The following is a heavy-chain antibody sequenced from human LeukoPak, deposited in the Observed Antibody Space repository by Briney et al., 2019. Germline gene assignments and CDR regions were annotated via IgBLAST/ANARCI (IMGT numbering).Heavy chain of an antibody. CDR2: IYSGGST. CDR1: GFTVSSNY. J-gene: IGHJ5*02. V-gene: IGHV3-53*01. Sequence: GGSLRLSCAASGFTVSSNYMSWVRQAPGKGLEWVSVIYSGGSTYYADSVKGRFTISRDNSKNTLYLQMNSLRAEDTAVYYCARAVGGYGPDGFDPWGQGTLVTVSS. CDR3: ARAVGGYGPDGFDP. D-gene: IGHD3-16*01.